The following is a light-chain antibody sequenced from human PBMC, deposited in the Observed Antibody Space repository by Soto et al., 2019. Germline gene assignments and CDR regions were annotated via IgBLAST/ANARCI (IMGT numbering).Light chain of an antibody. CDR3: EVWDSLNNHVL. J-gene: IGLJ2*01. CDR1: SSNIGNNY. Sequence: QSVLTQPPSVSAAPGQTVTISCSGSSSNIGNNYVSWYQQLPGTAPKLLIYDNNQRPSGIPDRFSASKSGTSATLGITGLQIGDEADYYCEVWDSLNNHVLFGGGTKVTVL. V-gene: IGLV1-51*01. CDR2: DNN.